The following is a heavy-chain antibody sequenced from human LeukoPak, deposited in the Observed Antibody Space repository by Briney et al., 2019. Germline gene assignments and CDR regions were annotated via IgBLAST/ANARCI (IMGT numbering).Heavy chain of an antibody. Sequence: SVKVSCKASGGTFSSYAISWVRQAPGQGLEWMGGIIPIFGTANYAQKFQGRVTITTDESTSTAYMELSSLRSEDTAVYYCARGPHNYYDSSGYYVPAPDAFDIWGQGTMVTVSS. CDR2: IIPIFGTA. CDR3: ARGPHNYYDSSGYYVPAPDAFDI. CDR1: GGTFSSYA. J-gene: IGHJ3*02. V-gene: IGHV1-69*05. D-gene: IGHD3-22*01.